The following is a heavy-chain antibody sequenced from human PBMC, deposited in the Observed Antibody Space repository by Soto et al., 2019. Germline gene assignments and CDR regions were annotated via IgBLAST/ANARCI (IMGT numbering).Heavy chain of an antibody. CDR1: GGSISRGGYY. V-gene: IGHV4-31*03. CDR3: AVSRDGYSMDV. CDR2: IYYSGST. D-gene: IGHD2-2*01. J-gene: IGHJ6*02. Sequence: QVQLQESGPGLVKPSQTLSLTCTVSGGSISRGGYYWSWIRQHPGKGLEWIGYIYYSGSTYYNTSLTSRVTISVDTSKDQFSLKLTSVTAADTAVYYCAVSRDGYSMDVWGQGTTVTVSS.